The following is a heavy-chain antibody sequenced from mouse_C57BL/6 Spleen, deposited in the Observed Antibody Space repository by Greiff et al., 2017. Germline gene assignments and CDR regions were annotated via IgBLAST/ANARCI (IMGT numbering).Heavy chain of an antibody. D-gene: IGHD2-4*01. Sequence: QVQLQQPGAELVKPGASVKLSCKASGYTFTSYWMHWVKQRPGQGLEWIGMIHPNSGSTNYNEKFKSKATLTVDKSSSTAYMQLSSLTSEDSAVYYCASHYDYWYFDVWGTGTTVTVSS. CDR1: GYTFTSYW. CDR3: ASHYDYWYFDV. J-gene: IGHJ1*03. V-gene: IGHV1-64*01. CDR2: IHPNSGST.